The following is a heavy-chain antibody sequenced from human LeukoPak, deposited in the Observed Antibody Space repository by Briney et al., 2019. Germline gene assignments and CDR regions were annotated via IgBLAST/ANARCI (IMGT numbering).Heavy chain of an antibody. J-gene: IGHJ5*02. CDR1: GGSISSSSYY. V-gene: IGHV4-39*01. CDR3: ARRAHYYGSGSASNWFDP. Sequence: PSETLSLTCTVSGGSISSSSYYWGWIRQPPGKGLEWIGSIYYSGSTYYNPSLKSRVTISVDTSKNQFSLKLSSVTAADTAVYYCARRAHYYGSGSASNWFDPWGQGTLVTVSS. CDR2: IYYSGST. D-gene: IGHD3-10*01.